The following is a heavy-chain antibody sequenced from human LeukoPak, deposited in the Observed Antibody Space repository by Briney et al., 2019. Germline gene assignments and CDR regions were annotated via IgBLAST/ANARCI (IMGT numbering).Heavy chain of an antibody. CDR1: GFTFSSYA. V-gene: IGHV3-23*01. Sequence: GRSLRLSCAASGFTFSSYAMSWVRQAPGKGLEWVSAISGSGGSTYYADSVKGRFTISRDNSKNTLYLQMNSLRAEDTAVYYCEKDFPPMTTVTTGSDYWGQGTLVTVSS. J-gene: IGHJ4*02. CDR2: ISGSGGST. CDR3: EKDFPPMTTVTTGSDY. D-gene: IGHD4-17*01.